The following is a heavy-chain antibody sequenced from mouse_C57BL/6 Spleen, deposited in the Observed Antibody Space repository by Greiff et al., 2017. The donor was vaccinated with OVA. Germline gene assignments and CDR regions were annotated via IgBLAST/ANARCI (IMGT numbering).Heavy chain of an antibody. J-gene: IGHJ3*01. CDR3: TRERGDYGPFAY. CDR2: ISSGGDYI. CDR1: GFTFSSYA. V-gene: IGHV5-9-1*02. D-gene: IGHD2-4*01. Sequence: EVKLMESGEGLVKPGGSLKLSCAASGFTFSSYAMSWVRQTPEKRLEWVAYISSGGDYIYYADTVKGRFTISRDNARNTLYLQMSSLKSEDTAMYYCTRERGDYGPFAYWGQGTLVTVSA.